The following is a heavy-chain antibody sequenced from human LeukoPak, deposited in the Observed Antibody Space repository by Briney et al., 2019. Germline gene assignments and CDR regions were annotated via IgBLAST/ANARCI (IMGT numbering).Heavy chain of an antibody. CDR3: ARSGHSYGFGY. V-gene: IGHV3-23*01. Sequence: GGSLRLSCAASGFTFNSYTMSWVRQAPGKGLEWVSTVSGSGGSTYYADSVKGRFNISRDNAKNSLYLQMNSLRAEDTAVYYCARSGHSYGFGYWGQGTLVTVSS. J-gene: IGHJ4*02. D-gene: IGHD5-18*01. CDR1: GFTFNSYT. CDR2: VSGSGGST.